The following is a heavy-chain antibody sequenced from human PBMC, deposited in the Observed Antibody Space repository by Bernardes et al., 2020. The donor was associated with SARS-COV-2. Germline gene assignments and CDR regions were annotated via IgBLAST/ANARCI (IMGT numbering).Heavy chain of an antibody. D-gene: IGHD3-3*01. Sequence: ASEKVSCKASEYTFTDYCIRWVRQAPGQGLEWMGRINANSGGPKYAQKFQGRVTMTRDTSISTAYMELSRLTSDDTAVYYCARGNWVEYYDLTGDLDLWGQGTLVTVSS. CDR1: EYTFTDYC. CDR3: ARGNWVEYYDLTGDLDL. J-gene: IGHJ5*02. CDR2: INANSGGP. V-gene: IGHV1-2*02.